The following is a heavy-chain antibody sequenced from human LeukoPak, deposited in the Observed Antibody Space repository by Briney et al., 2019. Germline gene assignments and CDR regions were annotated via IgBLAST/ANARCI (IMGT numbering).Heavy chain of an antibody. J-gene: IGHJ5*02. CDR1: GGSISSSSYY. D-gene: IGHD2-2*01. CDR3: ARGPSKVDP. V-gene: IGHV4-39*01. Sequence: SETLSLTCTVSGGSISSSSYYWGWIRQPPGKGLEWIGSIYYSGSTYYNPSLKSRVTISVDTSKNQFSLKLSSVTAADTAVYYCARGPSKVDPWGQGTLVTASS. CDR2: IYYSGST.